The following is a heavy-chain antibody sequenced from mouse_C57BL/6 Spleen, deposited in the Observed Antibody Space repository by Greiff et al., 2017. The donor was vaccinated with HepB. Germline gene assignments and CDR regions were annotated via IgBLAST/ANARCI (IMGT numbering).Heavy chain of an antibody. V-gene: IGHV1-19*01. Sequence: EVQGVESGPVLVKPGASVKMSCKASGYTFTDYYMNWVKQSHGKSLEWIGVINPYNGGTSYNQKFKGKATLTVDKSSSTAYMELNSLTSEDSAVYYCARAVQDGTWFAYWGQGTLVTVSA. CDR2: INPYNGGT. CDR1: GYTFTDYY. CDR3: ARAVQDGTWFAY. J-gene: IGHJ3*01. D-gene: IGHD2-3*01.